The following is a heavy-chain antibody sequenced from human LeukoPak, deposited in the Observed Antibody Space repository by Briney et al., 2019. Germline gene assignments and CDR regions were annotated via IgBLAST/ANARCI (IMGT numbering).Heavy chain of an antibody. D-gene: IGHD1-1*01. CDR3: AEDSHWNHPGWFDP. CDR1: GFTFSSYA. V-gene: IGHV3-23*01. CDR2: ISGSGGGT. Sequence: GGSLRLSCAASGFTFSSYAMSWVRQAPGKGLEWVSAISGSGGGTYYADSVKGRFTISRDNSKNTLYLRMNSLRAEDTAVYYCAEDSHWNHPGWFDPWGQGTLVTVSS. J-gene: IGHJ5*02.